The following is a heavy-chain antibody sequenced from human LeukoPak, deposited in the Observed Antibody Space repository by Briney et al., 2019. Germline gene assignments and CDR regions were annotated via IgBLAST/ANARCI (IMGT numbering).Heavy chain of an antibody. CDR2: IYTSGST. Sequence: SETLSLTCTVSGGSISSGSYYWSWIRQPAGKGLEWIGRIYTSGSTNYNPSLKSRVAISVDTSKNQFSLKLSSVTAADTAVYYCARRPGGGYYGYWGQGTLVTVSS. CDR3: ARRPGGGYYGY. J-gene: IGHJ4*02. V-gene: IGHV4-61*02. CDR1: GGSISSGSYY. D-gene: IGHD3-3*01.